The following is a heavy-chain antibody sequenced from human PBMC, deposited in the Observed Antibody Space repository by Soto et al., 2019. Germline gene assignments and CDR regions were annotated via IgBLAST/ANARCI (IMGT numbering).Heavy chain of an antibody. CDR2: LTDSGDST. CDR3: AKKSSGNSYFYFDY. D-gene: IGHD1-26*01. V-gene: IGHV3-23*01. Sequence: PGGSLRLSCAASGFTFSTYAMSWVRQAPGKGLEWVSALTDSGDSTYYADSVKGRFTISRDNSKNTLYLQMNSLRAEDTAVYYCAKKSSGNSYFYFDYWGQGA. CDR1: GFTFSTYA. J-gene: IGHJ4*02.